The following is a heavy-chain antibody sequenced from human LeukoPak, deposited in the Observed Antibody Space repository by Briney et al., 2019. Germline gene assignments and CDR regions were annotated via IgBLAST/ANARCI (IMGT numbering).Heavy chain of an antibody. D-gene: IGHD3-3*01. V-gene: IGHV3-74*01. Sequence: GGSLRLSCAASGFTFSSYWMRWVRQAPGKGLVWVSRINTDGSSTISRDNAKNTLYLQMNSLRAEDTAVYYCASEPGGNTYYDFVADYWGQGTLVTVSS. CDR2: INTDGS. CDR3: ASEPGGNTYYDFVADY. CDR1: GFTFSSYW. J-gene: IGHJ4*02.